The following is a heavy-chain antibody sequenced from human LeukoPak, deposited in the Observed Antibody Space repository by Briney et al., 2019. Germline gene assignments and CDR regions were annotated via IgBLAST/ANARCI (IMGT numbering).Heavy chain of an antibody. CDR3: ARTPRIAARPPYFDY. J-gene: IGHJ4*02. CDR2: ISSSGSTI. D-gene: IGHD6-6*01. CDR1: GVTFSSYE. V-gene: IGHV3-48*03. Sequence: GGSLRLSCAASGVTFSSYEVNWVRQAPGKGLEWVSYISSSGSTIYYADSVKGRFTISRDNAKNSLYLQMNSLRAEDTAVYYCARTPRIAARPPYFDYWGQGTLVTVSS.